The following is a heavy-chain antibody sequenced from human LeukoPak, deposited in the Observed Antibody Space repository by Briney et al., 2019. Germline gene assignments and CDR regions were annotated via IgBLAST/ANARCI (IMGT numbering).Heavy chain of an antibody. J-gene: IGHJ3*02. Sequence: SETLSLTCAVYGGSFSGYYWSWIRQPPGKGLEWIGEINHSGSTNYNPSLKSRVTISVDTSKNQFSLKLSSVTAADTAVYYCARGLRQLWLDDDAFDIWGQGTMVTVSS. V-gene: IGHV4-34*01. CDR3: ARGLRQLWLDDDAFDI. CDR2: INHSGST. D-gene: IGHD5-18*01. CDR1: GGSFSGYY.